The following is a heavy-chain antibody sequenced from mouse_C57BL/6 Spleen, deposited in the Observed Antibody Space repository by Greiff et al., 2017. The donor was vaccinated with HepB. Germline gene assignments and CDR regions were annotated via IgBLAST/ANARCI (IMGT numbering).Heavy chain of an antibody. Sequence: QVQLKQSGAELVRPGSSVKLSCKASGYTFTSYWMHWVKQRPIQGLEWIGNIDPSDSETHYNQKFKDKATLTVDKSSSTAYMQLSSLTSEDSAVYYCARGYYGSSTVYFDYWGQGTTLTVSS. V-gene: IGHV1-52*01. CDR3: ARGYYGSSTVYFDY. CDR1: GYTFTSYW. D-gene: IGHD1-1*01. CDR2: IDPSDSET. J-gene: IGHJ2*01.